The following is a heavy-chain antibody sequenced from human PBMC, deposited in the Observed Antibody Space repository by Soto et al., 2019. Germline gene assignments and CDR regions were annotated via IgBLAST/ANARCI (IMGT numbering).Heavy chain of an antibody. CDR3: ASHPSHVLRFFEWFQDL. J-gene: IGHJ4*02. V-gene: IGHV5-10-1*01. CDR2: IDPSDSYT. CDR1: GYSFTSYW. Sequence: GESLKISCKGSGYSFTSYWISWVRQMPGKGLEWMGRIDPSDSYTNYSPSFQGHVTISADKCISTAYLQWSSLKASDTAMYYCASHPSHVLRFFEWFQDLWRQGTLVTVSS. D-gene: IGHD3-3*01.